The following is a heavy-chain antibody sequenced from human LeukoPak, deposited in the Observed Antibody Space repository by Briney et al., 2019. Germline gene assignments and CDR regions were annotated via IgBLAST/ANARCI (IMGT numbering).Heavy chain of an antibody. CDR1: GFSFDDHGFSFDDHG. CDR3: ARGDRNGWYFDG. V-gene: IGHV3-20*04. D-gene: IGHD6-19*01. CDR2: INWDGGST. J-gene: IGHJ4*02. Sequence: GGSLRLSCADSGFSFDDHGFSFDDHGMSWVRQVPGKGLEWVAGINWDGGSTGHGDAVKGRFTISRDNVKKSLYLQMSSLRVEDTALYYCARGDRNGWYFDGWGQGTLVTVSS.